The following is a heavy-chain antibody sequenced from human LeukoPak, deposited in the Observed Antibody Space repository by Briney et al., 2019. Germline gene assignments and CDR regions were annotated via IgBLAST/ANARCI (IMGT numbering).Heavy chain of an antibody. D-gene: IGHD3-10*01. CDR1: GGTFSSYA. J-gene: IGHJ4*02. Sequence: ASVKVSFKASGGTFSSYAISWVRQAPGQGLEWMGWINPSSGATNYAQKFQGRVTMTRDTSVSTAYMELTRLRSDDSAVFYCIRGPGHYFDYWGQGTVVTVPS. CDR2: INPSSGAT. CDR3: IRGPGHYFDY. V-gene: IGHV1-2*02.